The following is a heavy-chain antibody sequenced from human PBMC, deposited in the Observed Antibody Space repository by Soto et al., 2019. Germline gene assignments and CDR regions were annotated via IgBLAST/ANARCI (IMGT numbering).Heavy chain of an antibody. Sequence: QVQLVQSGAEVKNSGSSVKVSCKASGGTSSNFVITWVRQVPGQGLEWLGGILPMFGAIKYAQKFQDRLTINPDRSTNTASMELGRLRSEDTAVYYCARPKRSGYDRGDSYYHTMDVWGHGTTVTVS. CDR3: ARPKRSGYDRGDSYYHTMDV. J-gene: IGHJ6*02. V-gene: IGHV1-69*06. D-gene: IGHD3-22*01. CDR1: GGTSSNFV. CDR2: ILPMFGAI.